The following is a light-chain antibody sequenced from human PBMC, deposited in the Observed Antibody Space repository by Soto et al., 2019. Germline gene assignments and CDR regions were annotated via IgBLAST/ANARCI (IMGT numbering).Light chain of an antibody. V-gene: IGKV1-9*01. Sequence: IPLTPSPSSLSASVGDRGTLTCRASEDISSYLVWYQQKPGAAPKLLIYAASALHSGVPSRFSGSGSGTDFTLTISSLHPEDFAVYFCQQFKNYPITFGQGTRLEIK. CDR3: QQFKNYPIT. J-gene: IGKJ5*01. CDR1: EDISSY. CDR2: AAS.